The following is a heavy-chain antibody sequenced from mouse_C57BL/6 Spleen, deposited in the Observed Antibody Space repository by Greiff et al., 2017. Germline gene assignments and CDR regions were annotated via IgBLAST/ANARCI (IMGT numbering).Heavy chain of an antibody. Sequence: QVQLQQPGAELVKPGASVKLSCKASGYTFTSYWMQWVKQRPGQGLEWIGEIDPSNSYTNYNQKFKGKATLTVDTSSSTAYMQLSSLTSDDSAVYYGAKGVLRYWFAYWGQGTLVTVSA. D-gene: IGHD1-1*01. CDR3: AKGVLRYWFAY. V-gene: IGHV1-50*01. CDR2: IDPSNSYT. J-gene: IGHJ3*01. CDR1: GYTFTSYW.